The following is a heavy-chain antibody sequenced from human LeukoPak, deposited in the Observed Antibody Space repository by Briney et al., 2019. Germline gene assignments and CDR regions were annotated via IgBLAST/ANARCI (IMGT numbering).Heavy chain of an antibody. Sequence: GGSLRLSCAASGFTFNNYALGWVRQAPGKGLEWVSAISASGANTYYADSVKGRFTISRDYSKNTLYLQMNSLRAGDTAVYYCAKGRALEVVAAFNYWDQGTVVTVSS. V-gene: IGHV3-23*01. CDR3: AKGRALEVVAAFNY. J-gene: IGHJ4*02. CDR2: ISASGANT. CDR1: GFTFNNYA. D-gene: IGHD2-15*01.